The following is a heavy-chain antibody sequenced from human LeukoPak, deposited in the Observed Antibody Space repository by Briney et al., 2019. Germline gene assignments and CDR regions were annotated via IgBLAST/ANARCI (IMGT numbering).Heavy chain of an antibody. CDR3: AKAHDDFWSGPGAFDI. Sequence: GGSLRLSCAASGFTFSSYGMHWVRQAPGKGLEWVAFIRYDGSNKYYADSVKGRFTISRDNSKNTLYLQMNSLRAEDTAVYYCAKAHDDFWSGPGAFDIWGQGTMVTVSS. V-gene: IGHV3-30*02. CDR1: GFTFSSYG. CDR2: IRYDGSNK. D-gene: IGHD3-3*01. J-gene: IGHJ3*02.